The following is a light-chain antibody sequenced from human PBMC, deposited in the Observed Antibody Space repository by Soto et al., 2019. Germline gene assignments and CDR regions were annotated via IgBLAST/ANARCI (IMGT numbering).Light chain of an antibody. CDR2: DDS. Sequence: SYELTQPPSVSVAPGQTARITCGGNNIGSESVHWYQQKPGQVPVLVVYDDSDRPSGIPERFSGSTSGTTVTLTINEAQAEDEADYYCCSATDNSLLFGGGTKVTVL. CDR1: NIGSES. J-gene: IGLJ3*02. V-gene: IGLV3-21*02. CDR3: CSATDNSLL.